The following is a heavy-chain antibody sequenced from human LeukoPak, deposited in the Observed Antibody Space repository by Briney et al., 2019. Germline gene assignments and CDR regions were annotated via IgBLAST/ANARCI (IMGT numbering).Heavy chain of an antibody. Sequence: SETLSLTCAVYGGSFSGYYWSWIRQPPGKGLEWIGEINHSGSTNYNPSLKSRVTISVDTSKNQFSLKLSSVTAADTAVYYCASPIAAAGAFDPWGQGTLVTVSS. D-gene: IGHD6-13*01. J-gene: IGHJ5*02. CDR1: GGSFSGYY. V-gene: IGHV4-34*01. CDR2: INHSGST. CDR3: ASPIAAAGAFDP.